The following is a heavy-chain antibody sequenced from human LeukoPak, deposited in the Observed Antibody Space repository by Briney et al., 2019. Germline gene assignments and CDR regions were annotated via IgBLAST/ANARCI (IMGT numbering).Heavy chain of an antibody. J-gene: IGHJ5*02. Sequence: GGSLRLSCAASGFTFSSYAMDWVRQAPGKGLEWVLVIYSGGSTYYADSVKGRFTISRDNSKNTLYLQMNSLRAEDTAVYYCASRIVVLGNWFDPWGQGTLVTVSS. CDR1: GFTFSSYA. D-gene: IGHD2-15*01. CDR3: ASRIVVLGNWFDP. CDR2: IYSGGST. V-gene: IGHV3-53*01.